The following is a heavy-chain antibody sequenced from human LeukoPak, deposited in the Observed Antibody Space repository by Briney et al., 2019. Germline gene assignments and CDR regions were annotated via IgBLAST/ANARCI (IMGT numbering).Heavy chain of an antibody. D-gene: IGHD4-11*01. J-gene: IGHJ4*02. Sequence: ASVKVSCKASGGTFSSYAISWVRQAPGQGLEWMGWMNPNSGNTGYAQKFQGRVTMTRNTSISTAYMELSSLRSEDTAVYYCARGSNYDYWGQGTLVTVSS. CDR2: MNPNSGNT. CDR3: ARGSNYDY. V-gene: IGHV1-8*02. CDR1: GGTFSSYA.